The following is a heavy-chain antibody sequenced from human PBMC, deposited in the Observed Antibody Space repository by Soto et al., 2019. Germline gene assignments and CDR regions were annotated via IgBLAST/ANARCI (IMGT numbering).Heavy chain of an antibody. CDR1: GGSISSSSYY. Sequence: QLQLQESGPGLVKPSETLSLTCTVSGGSISSSSYYWGWIHQPPGKGLEWIGSIYYSGSTYYNPSLKSRVTISVDTSKNQFSLKLSSVTAADTAVYYCARQRQRSYYSYYFDYWGQGTLVTVSS. CDR2: IYYSGST. CDR3: ARQRQRSYYSYYFDY. D-gene: IGHD1-26*01. J-gene: IGHJ4*02. V-gene: IGHV4-39*01.